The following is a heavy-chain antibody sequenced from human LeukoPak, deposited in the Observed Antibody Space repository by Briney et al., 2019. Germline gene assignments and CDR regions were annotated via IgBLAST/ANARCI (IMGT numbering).Heavy chain of an antibody. CDR2: IYYSGST. CDR3: ARAVLDSTTGTTVLRYYYYYMDV. J-gene: IGHJ6*03. CDR1: GGSISSGGYY. Sequence: PSQTLSLTCTVSGGSISSGGYYWSWIRQHPGKGLEWIGYIYYSGSTYYNPSLKSRVTISVDTSKNQFSLKLSSETAADTAVYYCARAVLDSTTGTTVLRYYYYYMDVWGKGTTVTVSS. V-gene: IGHV4-31*03. D-gene: IGHD1-7*01.